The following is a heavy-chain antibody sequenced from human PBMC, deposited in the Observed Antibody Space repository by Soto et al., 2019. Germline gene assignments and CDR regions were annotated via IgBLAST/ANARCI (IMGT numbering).Heavy chain of an antibody. CDR1: GYTFTGYG. CDR2: ISPYNGDT. Sequence: QAQLMQSGTEVRKPGASVNVSCKASGYTFTGYGVNWLRQAPGQGLEWMGWISPYNGDTTYAQKFQGRVTMTRDTSTSTVYMDLMSLRSDDTAVYYCARNGDSNWGMYWYFDLWGRGALVTVSS. J-gene: IGHJ2*01. V-gene: IGHV1-18*01. CDR3: ARNGDSNWGMYWYFDL. D-gene: IGHD7-27*01.